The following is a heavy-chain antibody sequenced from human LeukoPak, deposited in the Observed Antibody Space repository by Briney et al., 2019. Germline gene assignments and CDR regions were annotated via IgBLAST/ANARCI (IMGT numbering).Heavy chain of an antibody. Sequence: KPSETLSLTCSVSGGQIDSVYWNWIRQPPGKGLEWIGYIDNSGSTKYNPSLQSRITMSRDTSKKQFSLKLTSVTAADTAMYYCARAKTKVYWNFDLWGRGTLVTVSS. CDR2: IDNSGST. CDR3: ARAKTKVYWNFDL. J-gene: IGHJ2*01. CDR1: GGQIDSVY. V-gene: IGHV4-4*08.